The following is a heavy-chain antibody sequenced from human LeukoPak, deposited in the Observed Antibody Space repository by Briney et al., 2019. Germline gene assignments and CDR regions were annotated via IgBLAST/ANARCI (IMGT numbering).Heavy chain of an antibody. Sequence: GGSLRLSCAASGFTFSSYWMHWVRQVPGKGLGWVSRVNSDGSSTRHADSVKGRFTISRDNAKNTLYLQMNSLRSEDTAVYYCARSHYYDSSGIFSYYYGLDVWGQGTTVTVSS. CDR3: ARSHYYDSSGIFSYYYGLDV. D-gene: IGHD3-22*01. V-gene: IGHV3-74*01. CDR2: VNSDGSST. CDR1: GFTFSSYW. J-gene: IGHJ6*02.